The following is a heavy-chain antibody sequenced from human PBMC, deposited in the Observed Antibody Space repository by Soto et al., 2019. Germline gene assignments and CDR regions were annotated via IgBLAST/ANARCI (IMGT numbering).Heavy chain of an antibody. CDR3: AKEPTTVVTPLAFDI. J-gene: IGHJ3*02. D-gene: IGHD4-17*01. V-gene: IGHV3-30*18. Sequence: QVQLVESGGGVVQPGRSLRLSCAASGFTFSSYGMHWVRQAPGKGLEWVAVISYDGSNKYYADSVKGRFTISRDNSKNTLYLQMNSLRAEDTAVYYCAKEPTTVVTPLAFDIWGQGTMVTASS. CDR2: ISYDGSNK. CDR1: GFTFSSYG.